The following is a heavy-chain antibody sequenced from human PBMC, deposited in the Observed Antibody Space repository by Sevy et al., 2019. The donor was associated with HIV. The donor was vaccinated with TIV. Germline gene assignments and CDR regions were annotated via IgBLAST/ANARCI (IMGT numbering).Heavy chain of an antibody. D-gene: IGHD3-22*01. CDR1: GFTFSSYS. CDR3: ARDPAYYYDSSGYYYDY. J-gene: IGHJ4*02. V-gene: IGHV3-21*01. CDR2: ISSSSSYI. Sequence: GGSLRLSCVASGFTFSSYSMNWVRQAPGKGLEWVSSISSSSSYIYYADSVKGRFTISRDNAKNSLYLQMNSLRAEDTAVYYCARDPAYYYDSSGYYYDYWGQGTLVTVSS.